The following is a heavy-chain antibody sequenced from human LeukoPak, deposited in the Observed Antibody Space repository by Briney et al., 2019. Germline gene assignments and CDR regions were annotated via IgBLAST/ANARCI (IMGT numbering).Heavy chain of an antibody. J-gene: IGHJ6*02. CDR3: ARDPTPRFCSGGSCYTHYGMDV. D-gene: IGHD2-15*01. CDR1: GFTFSSYT. V-gene: IGHV3-21*01. CDR2: ISSSSSYI. Sequence: GGSLRLSCAASGFTFSSYTMNWVRQAPGKGPEWVSSISSSSSYIYYADSVKGRLTISRDNAKNSLYLQMNSLRAEDTAVYYCARDPTPRFCSGGSCYTHYGMDVWGQGTTVTVSS.